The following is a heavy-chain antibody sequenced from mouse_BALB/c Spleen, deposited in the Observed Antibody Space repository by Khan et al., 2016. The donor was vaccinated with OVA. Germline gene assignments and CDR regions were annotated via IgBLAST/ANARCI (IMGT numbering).Heavy chain of an antibody. CDR2: IDSNSGST. CDR1: GFTISSYG. D-gene: IGHD2-12*01. V-gene: IGHV5-6-3*01. J-gene: IGHJ2*01. Sequence: EVELQQSGAGLVKPGGSVKRSCAAPGFTISSYGMSSVRQTPGQRLERVATIDSNSGSTDYHENVKRRFTFSADNAKNAVYLQMRSLKSEDSAMYYCARSAIWGQGTPLTVSA. CDR3: ARSAI.